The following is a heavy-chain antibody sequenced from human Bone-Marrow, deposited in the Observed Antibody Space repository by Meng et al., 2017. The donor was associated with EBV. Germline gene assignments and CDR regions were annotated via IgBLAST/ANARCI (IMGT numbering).Heavy chain of an antibody. CDR1: GYTFTSYA. V-gene: IGHV1-3*01. D-gene: IGHD3-22*01. CDR2: INVGNGDT. CDR3: ARDSTGDSRRFDP. J-gene: IGHJ5*02. Sequence: QVQLLQSGAEVKKPGASVKVSCEASGYTFTSYAMHWVRQAPGQRLEWMGWINVGNGDTKYSQKFHGRVTITRDTSATTAYMELSSLTSEDTAVYYCARDSTGDSRRFDPWGQGTLVTVSS.